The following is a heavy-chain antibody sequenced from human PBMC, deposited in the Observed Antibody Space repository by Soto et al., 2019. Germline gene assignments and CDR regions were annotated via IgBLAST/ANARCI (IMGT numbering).Heavy chain of an antibody. CDR3: ARTPSITIFGVEYNWFDP. CDR2: ISAYNGNT. Sequence: ASVKVSCKASGYTFTSYGISWVRQAPGQGLEWMGWISAYNGNTNYAQKLQGRVTMTTDTSTSTAYMELRSLRSDDTAVYYCARTPSITIFGVEYNWFDPWGQGTLVTVSS. J-gene: IGHJ5*02. D-gene: IGHD3-3*01. V-gene: IGHV1-18*01. CDR1: GYTFTSYG.